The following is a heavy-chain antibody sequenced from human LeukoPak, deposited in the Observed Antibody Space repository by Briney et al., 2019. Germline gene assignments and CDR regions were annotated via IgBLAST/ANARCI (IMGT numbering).Heavy chain of an antibody. CDR3: VRGYSFGPYGMDV. V-gene: IGHV3-64D*09. J-gene: IGHJ6*02. Sequence: GGSLRLSCSASGFPFSSYAMHWVRQAPGKGLGYVSAISDSGGSTYYADSVKGRFTISRNNSKNTLYLQMSSLRAEDTAVYFCVRGYSFGPYGMDVWGQGTTVTVSS. CDR2: ISDSGGST. D-gene: IGHD2-15*01. CDR1: GFPFSSYA.